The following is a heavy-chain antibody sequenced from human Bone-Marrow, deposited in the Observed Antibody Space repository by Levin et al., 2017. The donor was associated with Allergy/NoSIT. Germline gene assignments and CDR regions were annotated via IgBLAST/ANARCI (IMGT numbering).Heavy chain of an antibody. Sequence: GGSLRLSCAASGFTFSSYGMHWVRQAPGKGLEWVAVIWYDGSNKYYADSVKGRFTISRDNSKNTLYLQMNSLRAEDTAVYYCARDRGNLSSGWSDAFDIWGQGTMVTVSS. J-gene: IGHJ3*02. D-gene: IGHD6-19*01. V-gene: IGHV3-33*01. CDR1: GFTFSSYG. CDR3: ARDRGNLSSGWSDAFDI. CDR2: IWYDGSNK.